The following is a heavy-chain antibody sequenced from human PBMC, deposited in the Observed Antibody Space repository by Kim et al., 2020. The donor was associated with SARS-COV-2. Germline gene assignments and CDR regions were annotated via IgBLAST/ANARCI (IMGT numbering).Heavy chain of an antibody. J-gene: IGHJ4*02. D-gene: IGHD3-10*01. CDR3: AKDLGSGSYYNLPPYFDY. CDR1: GFTFSSYA. V-gene: IGHV3-23*01. Sequence: GGSLRLSCAASGFTFSSYAMSWVRQAPGKGLEWVSAISGSGGSTYYADSVKGRFTISRDNSKNTLYLQMNSLRAEDTAVYYCAKDLGSGSYYNLPPYFDYWGQGTLVTVSS. CDR2: ISGSGGST.